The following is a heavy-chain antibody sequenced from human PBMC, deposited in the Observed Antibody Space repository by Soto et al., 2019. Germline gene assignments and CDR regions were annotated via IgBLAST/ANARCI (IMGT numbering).Heavy chain of an antibody. CDR1: GFTFSSYG. V-gene: IGHV3-33*01. CDR3: AREGSSQLMTTVTVYFDY. J-gene: IGHJ4*02. D-gene: IGHD4-17*01. Sequence: GGSLRLSCAASGFTFSSYGMHWVRQAPGKGLEWVAVIWYDGSNKYYADSVKGRFTISRDNSKNTLYLQMNSLRAEDTAVYYCAREGSSQLMTTVTVYFDYWGQGTLVTVSS. CDR2: IWYDGSNK.